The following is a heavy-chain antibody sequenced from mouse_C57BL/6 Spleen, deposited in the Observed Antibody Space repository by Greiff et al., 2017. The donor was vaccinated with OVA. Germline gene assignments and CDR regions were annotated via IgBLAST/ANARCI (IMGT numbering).Heavy chain of an antibody. CDR3: ARLQSNFDY. CDR2: IDPSDSYT. V-gene: IGHV1-50*01. Sequence: VQLQQPGAELVKPGAPVKLSCKASGYTFTSYWMQWVKQRPGQGLEWIGEIDPSDSYTNYNQKFKGKATLTVDTSSSTAYMQLSSLTSEDSAVYYCARLQSNFDYWGQGTTLTVSS. D-gene: IGHD5-1*01. CDR1: GYTFTSYW. J-gene: IGHJ2*01.